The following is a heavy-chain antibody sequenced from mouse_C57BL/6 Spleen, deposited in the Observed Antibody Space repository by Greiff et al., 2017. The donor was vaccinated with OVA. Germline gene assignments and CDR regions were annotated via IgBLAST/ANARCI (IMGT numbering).Heavy chain of an antibody. J-gene: IGHJ2*01. CDR2: INPNNGGT. Sequence: EVQLQQSGPELVKPGASVKISCKASGYTFTDYYMNWVKQSHGKSLEWIGDINPNNGGTSYNQKFKGKATLTVDKSSSTAYMELRSLTSEDSAVYYCARYDGYYPTRYFDYWGQGTTLTVSS. V-gene: IGHV1-26*01. CDR3: ARYDGYYPTRYFDY. D-gene: IGHD2-3*01. CDR1: GYTFTDYY.